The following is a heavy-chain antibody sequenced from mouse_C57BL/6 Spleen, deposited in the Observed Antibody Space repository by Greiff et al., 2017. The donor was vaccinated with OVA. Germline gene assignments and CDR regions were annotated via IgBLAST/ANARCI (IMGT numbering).Heavy chain of an antibody. CDR3: ALTTVVAPYYFDY. D-gene: IGHD1-1*01. CDR1: GYAFSSSW. Sequence: VMLVESGPELVKPGASVKISCKASGYAFSSSWMNWVKQRPGKGLEWIGRIYPGDGDTNYNGKFKGKATLTADKSSSTAYMQLSSLTSEDSAVYFCALTTVVAPYYFDYWGQGTTLTVSS. CDR2: IYPGDGDT. J-gene: IGHJ2*01. V-gene: IGHV1-82*01.